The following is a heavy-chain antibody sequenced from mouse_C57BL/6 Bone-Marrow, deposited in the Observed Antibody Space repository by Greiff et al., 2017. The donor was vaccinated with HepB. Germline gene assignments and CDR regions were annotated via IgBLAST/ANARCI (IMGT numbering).Heavy chain of an antibody. J-gene: IGHJ3*01. V-gene: IGHV1-54*01. CDR2: INPGSGGT. CDR1: GYAFTNYL. D-gene: IGHD2-5*01. Sequence: QVQLQQSGAELVRPGTSVKVSCKASGYAFTNYLIEWVKQRPGQGLEWIGVINPGSGGTNYNEKFKGKATLTADKSSSTAYMQISSLTSEDSAVYFCARAYYSKTWFAYWGQGTLVTVSA. CDR3: ARAYYSKTWFAY.